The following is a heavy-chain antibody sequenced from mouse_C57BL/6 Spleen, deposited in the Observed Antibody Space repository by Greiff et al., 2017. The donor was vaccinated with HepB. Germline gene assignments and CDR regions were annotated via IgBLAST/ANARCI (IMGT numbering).Heavy chain of an antibody. CDR1: GYTFTTYP. CDR2: FNPYNDDT. D-gene: IGHD2-4*01. V-gene: IGHV1-47*01. J-gene: IGHJ2*01. CDR3: ARRGYDYAYYFDY. Sequence: VQGVESGAELVKPGASVKMSCKASGYTFTTYPIEWMKQNHGKSLEWIGNFNPYNDDTKYNEKFKGKATLTVEKSSSTVYLELSRLTYDDSAVYDCARRGYDYAYYFDYWGQGTTLTVSS.